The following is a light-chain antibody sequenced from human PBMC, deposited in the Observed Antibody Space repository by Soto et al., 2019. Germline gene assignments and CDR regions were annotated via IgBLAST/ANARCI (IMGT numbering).Light chain of an antibody. V-gene: IGKV3-15*01. CDR2: GAS. CDR1: QSVSSN. CDR3: QQYNNRPRT. Sequence: EIVMTQSPATLSVSPGERATLSCRASQSVSSNLAWYQQKPGQAPRLLICGASTRATGIPARFSGSGSGTEFTLTISSLQSEDFAVYYCQQYNNRPRTFGQGTKLEIK. J-gene: IGKJ2*01.